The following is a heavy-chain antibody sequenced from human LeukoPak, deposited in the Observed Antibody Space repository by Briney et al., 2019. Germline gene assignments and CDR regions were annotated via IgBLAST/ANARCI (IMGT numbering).Heavy chain of an antibody. CDR3: ARDHWGIVENGYDYFYYDMDV. J-gene: IGHJ4*02. Sequence: SVKVSCKASGGSFSTTGFSWVRQAPGQGLEWIGAIIPIYGTPTYAPRFQGRVTITTDESTSTAYMELSSLRSNDTAVYYCARDHWGIVENGYDYFYYDMDVWGQGTLVTVSS. D-gene: IGHD3-16*01. CDR1: GGSFSTTG. CDR2: IIPIYGTP. V-gene: IGHV1-69*05.